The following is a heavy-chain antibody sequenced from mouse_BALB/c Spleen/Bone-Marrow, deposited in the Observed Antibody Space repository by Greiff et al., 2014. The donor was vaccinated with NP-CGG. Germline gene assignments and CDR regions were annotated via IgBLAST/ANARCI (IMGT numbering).Heavy chain of an antibody. D-gene: IGHD1-2*01. CDR2: IRKKANGYTT. J-gene: IGHJ1*01. CDR3: ARDRTTATLYWYFDV. Sequence: EVQLVESGGGLVQPGGSLRLSCATSGFTFTDYYMSWVRQPPGKALEWLGFIRKKANGYTTEYSASVKGRFTISRDNSQSILYLQMNTLRAEDSATYYCARDRTTATLYWYFDVWGAGTTVTVSS. CDR1: GFTFTDYY. V-gene: IGHV7-3*02.